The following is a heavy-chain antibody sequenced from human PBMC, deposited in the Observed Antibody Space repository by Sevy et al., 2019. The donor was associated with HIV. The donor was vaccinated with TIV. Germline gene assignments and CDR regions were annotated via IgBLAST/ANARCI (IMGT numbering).Heavy chain of an antibody. D-gene: IGHD3-10*01. V-gene: IGHV3-7*01. Sequence: GGSLRLSCVASGSSFGIHWMSWVRQAPGKGLEWVAKINQDGGQKYYVDSVKGGANISIDNAKSSWYLQMNSQRVEDTALYYCASYPIPVPRVAFGVWGQGTMVSASS. CDR1: GSSFGIHW. CDR2: INQDGGQK. J-gene: IGHJ3*01. CDR3: ASYPIPVPRVAFGV.